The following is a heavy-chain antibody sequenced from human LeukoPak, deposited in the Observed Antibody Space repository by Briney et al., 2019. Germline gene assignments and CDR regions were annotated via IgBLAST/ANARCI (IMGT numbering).Heavy chain of an antibody. V-gene: IGHV2-70*11. CDR2: IDWDDDK. J-gene: IGHJ6*03. D-gene: IGHD6-13*01. CDR1: GFSLSTSGMC. Sequence: VSGPTLVNPTQTLTLTCTFSGFSLSTSGMCVSWIRQPPGKALEWLARIDWDDDKYYSTSLKTRLTISKDTSKNQVVLTMTNMDPVDTATYYCARILRARKYSSSWYAVKLGYYYYMDVWDKGTTVTVSS. CDR3: ARILRARKYSSSWYAVKLGYYYYMDV.